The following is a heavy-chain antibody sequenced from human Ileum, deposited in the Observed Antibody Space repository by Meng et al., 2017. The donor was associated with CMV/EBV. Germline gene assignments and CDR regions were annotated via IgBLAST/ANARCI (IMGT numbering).Heavy chain of an antibody. D-gene: IGHD1-26*01. CDR2: INTDGSRT. J-gene: IGHJ4*02. CDR3: ARGGSVYSDY. Sequence: GESLKISCVASGFTFNNYWMHWVRQAPGKGLVWVSRINTDGSRTTYADSVKGRFTISRDNAKNTLYLQMNSLRAEDTAVYYCARGGSVYSDYWGQGTLVTVSS. V-gene: IGHV3-74*01. CDR1: GFTFNNYW.